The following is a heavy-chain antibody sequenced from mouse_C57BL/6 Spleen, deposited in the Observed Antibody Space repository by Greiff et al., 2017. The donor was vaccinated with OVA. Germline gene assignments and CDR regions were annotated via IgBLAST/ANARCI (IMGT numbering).Heavy chain of an antibody. Sequence: EVKLMESGGGLVKPGGSLKLSCAASGFTFSSYTMSWVRQTPEKRLEWVATISGGGGNTYYPDSVKGRFTISRDNAKNTLYLQMSSLRSEDTALYYCARRGGSSYVFAYWGQGTLVTVSA. CDR1: GFTFSSYT. J-gene: IGHJ3*01. V-gene: IGHV5-9*01. D-gene: IGHD1-1*01. CDR2: ISGGGGNT. CDR3: ARRGGSSYVFAY.